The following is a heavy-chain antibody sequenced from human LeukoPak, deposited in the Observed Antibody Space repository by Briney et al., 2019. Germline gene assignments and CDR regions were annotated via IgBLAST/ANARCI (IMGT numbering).Heavy chain of an antibody. CDR2: IYTSGST. V-gene: IGHV4-4*07. J-gene: IGHJ5*02. Sequence: PSETLSLTCTVSGGSISSYYWSWIRQPAGKGLEWIWRIYTSGSTNYNPSLKSRVTISVDKSKNQFSLKLSSVTAADTAVYYCARGAAAYWFDPWGQGTLVNVSS. CDR3: ARGAAAYWFDP. CDR1: GGSISSYY. D-gene: IGHD2-2*01.